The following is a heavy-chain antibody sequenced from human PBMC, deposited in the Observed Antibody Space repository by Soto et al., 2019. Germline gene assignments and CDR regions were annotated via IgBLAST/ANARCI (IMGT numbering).Heavy chain of an antibody. CDR3: AREEGFRITMDRGRWFDP. J-gene: IGHJ5*02. D-gene: IGHD3-10*01. Sequence: QIQLVQSGAEVKKPGASVKVSCRASGYTFTGYYLHWVRQAPGQGLKWMGWVNPISGDTNYAQKFQDRVIMTRDRSITTVHMELSRLRSDDTAVYYCAREEGFRITMDRGRWFDPWGQGTLVTVSS. CDR2: VNPISGDT. V-gene: IGHV1-2*02. CDR1: GYTFTGYY.